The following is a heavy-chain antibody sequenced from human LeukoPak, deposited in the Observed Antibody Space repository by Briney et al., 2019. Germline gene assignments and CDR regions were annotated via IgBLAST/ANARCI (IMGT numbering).Heavy chain of an antibody. CDR1: GGSISSGSYY. D-gene: IGHD3-22*01. J-gene: IGHJ4*02. CDR3: ARGRIVYYYDSSGSSPYNYFDY. CDR2: IYTSRST. V-gene: IGHV4-61*02. Sequence: SETLSLTCTVSGGSISSGSYYWSWIRQPAGKGLEWIVRIYTSRSTNYNPSLKSRVTISVDTYKHQFSLKLSSVTAADTAVYYCARGRIVYYYDSSGSSPYNYFDYWGQGTLVTVSS.